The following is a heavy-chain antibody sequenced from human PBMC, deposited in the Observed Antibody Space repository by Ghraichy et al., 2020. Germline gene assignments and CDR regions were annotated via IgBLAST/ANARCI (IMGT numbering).Heavy chain of an antibody. J-gene: IGHJ4*02. V-gene: IGHV4-39*01. D-gene: IGHD4-17*01. CDR1: GGSISSSSYY. Sequence: SETLSLTCTVSGGSISSSSYYWGWIRQPPGKGLEWIGSIYYSGSTYYNPSLKSRVTISVDTSKNQFSLKLSSVTAADTAVYYCARPHTATVTTHFDYWGQGTLVTVSS. CDR3: ARPHTATVTTHFDY. CDR2: IYYSGST.